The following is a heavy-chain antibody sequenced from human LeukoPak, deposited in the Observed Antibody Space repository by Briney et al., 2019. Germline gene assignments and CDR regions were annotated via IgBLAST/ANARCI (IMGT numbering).Heavy chain of an antibody. D-gene: IGHD2/OR15-2a*01. CDR1: GYTFTSYG. Sequence: ASVKVSCKASGYTFTSYGISWVRQAPGQGLEWMGWISAYNGNTNYAQKLQGRVTMTTDTSTSTAYMELRSLRSDDTAVYYCARDRVKYFGPXYFDYWGQGTLVTVSS. V-gene: IGHV1-18*01. CDR2: ISAYNGNT. J-gene: IGHJ4*02. CDR3: ARDRVKYFGPXYFDY.